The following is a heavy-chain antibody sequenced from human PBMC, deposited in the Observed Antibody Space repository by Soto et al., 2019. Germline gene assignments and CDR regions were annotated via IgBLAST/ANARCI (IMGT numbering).Heavy chain of an antibody. CDR3: AREGSGWTYYYYYGMDV. CDR1: GGTFSSYA. CDR2: IIPIFGTA. Sequence: QVQLVQSGAEVKKPGSSVKVSCKASGGTFSSYAISWVRQAPGQGLAWMGGIIPIFGTANYAQKFQGRVTITADESTSTAYMEMSSLRSEDTAVYYCAREGSGWTYYYYYGMDVWGQGTTVTVSS. D-gene: IGHD6-19*01. J-gene: IGHJ6*02. V-gene: IGHV1-69*01.